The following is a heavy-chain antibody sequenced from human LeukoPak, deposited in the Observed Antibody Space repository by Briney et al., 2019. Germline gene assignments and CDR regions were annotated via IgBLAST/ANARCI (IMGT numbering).Heavy chain of an antibody. J-gene: IGHJ5*02. D-gene: IGHD6-19*01. Sequence: GGSLRLSCTASGFTFGDYAMSWFRQAPGKGLEWVGFIRSKAYGGTTEYAASVKGRFTISRDDSKSIAYLQMNSLKTEDTAVYYCTRDPRGHSSGWSYNWFDPWGQGTLVTVSS. CDR2: IRSKAYGGTT. CDR1: GFTFGDYA. CDR3: TRDPRGHSSGWSYNWFDP. V-gene: IGHV3-49*03.